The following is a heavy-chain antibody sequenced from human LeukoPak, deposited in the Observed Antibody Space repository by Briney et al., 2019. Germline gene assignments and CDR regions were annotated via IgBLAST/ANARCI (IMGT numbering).Heavy chain of an antibody. CDR3: ATGPRLTFDI. CDR1: GYTLTELS. Sequence: ASVKASCKVSGYTLTELSMHWVRQAPGKGLEWMGGFDPEDGETVYAQKFQGRVTMTEDTSTDTAYMELSSLRSEDTAVYYCATGPRLTFDIWGQGTMVTVSS. CDR2: FDPEDGET. D-gene: IGHD6-25*01. J-gene: IGHJ3*02. V-gene: IGHV1-24*01.